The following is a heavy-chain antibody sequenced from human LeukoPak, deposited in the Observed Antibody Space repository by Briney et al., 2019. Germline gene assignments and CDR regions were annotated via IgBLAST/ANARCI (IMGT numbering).Heavy chain of an antibody. CDR3: ARDPAVGGFRFYLDY. Sequence: GGSLRLSCAGSGFNFSNYGMHWVRQAPGKGLEWVAFIQYDGSNDYYAGSVKGRFTISRDNSKNTLYLQMDSLRPEDTAAYYCARDPAVGGFRFYLDYWGQGTLVTVSS. D-gene: IGHD1-26*01. V-gene: IGHV3-30*02. CDR1: GFNFSNYG. CDR2: IQYDGSND. J-gene: IGHJ4*02.